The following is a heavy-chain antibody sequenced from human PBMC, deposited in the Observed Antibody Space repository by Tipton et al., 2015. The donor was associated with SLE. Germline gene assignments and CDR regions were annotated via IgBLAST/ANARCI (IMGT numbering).Heavy chain of an antibody. CDR2: IYYSGST. CDR3: ARYYYDSSGVTLFDY. V-gene: IGHV4-61*08. J-gene: IGHJ4*02. D-gene: IGHD3-22*01. Sequence: TLSLTCTVSGGSISSGGYSWCWIRQPPGKGLEWIGYIYYSGSTNYNPSLKSRVTILADASKNQVSLKLRSVTAAETAVYYCARYYYDSSGVTLFDYWGQGTLVTVSS. CDR1: GGSISSGGYS.